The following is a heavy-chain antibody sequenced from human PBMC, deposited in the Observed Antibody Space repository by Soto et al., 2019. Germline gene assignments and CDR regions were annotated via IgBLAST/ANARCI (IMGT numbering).Heavy chain of an antibody. D-gene: IGHD2-2*01. CDR1: GFNFTSSP. V-gene: IGHV1-58*01. CDR2: IVVGSGNT. J-gene: IGHJ6*02. CDR3: AADYCSSTSCPQTGIYAMDV. Sequence: SLQVSRKDSGFNFTSSPVQWVRQARGQGLERIGWIVVGSGNTNYAQKFQERVTITRDMSTSTAYMELSSLRSADTAVYYCAADYCSSTSCPQTGIYAMDVWGQGTTLTV.